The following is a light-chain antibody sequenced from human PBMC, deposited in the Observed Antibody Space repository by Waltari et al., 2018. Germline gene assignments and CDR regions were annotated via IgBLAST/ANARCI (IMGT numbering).Light chain of an antibody. Sequence: EIVLTQSPGTLSLSPGERATLSCVASHGVSSTFFAWYQQKHGQAPRILIYGASFRAAGIPDRFSGSASGTHFTLTISRLEPEDFAVYYCQQFSTSPWTFGQGTKVEFK. V-gene: IGKV3-20*01. CDR3: QQFSTSPWT. CDR1: HGVSSTF. J-gene: IGKJ1*01. CDR2: GAS.